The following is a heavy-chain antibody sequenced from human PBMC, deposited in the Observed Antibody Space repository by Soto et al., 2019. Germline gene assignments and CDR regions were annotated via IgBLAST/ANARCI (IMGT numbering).Heavy chain of an antibody. V-gene: IGHV2-5*01. J-gene: IGHJ5*02. CDR2: IYWNDDK. Sequence: QITLKESGPTLVKPTQTLTLTCTFSGFLLSTSGVGVGWIRQPPGKALEWLALIYWNDDKRYSPSLKSRLTITKDTSKNQVVLTMTNMDPVDTATYYCAHGYSPNWFDPWGQGTLVTVSS. D-gene: IGHD3-16*02. CDR3: AHGYSPNWFDP. CDR1: GFLLSTSGVG.